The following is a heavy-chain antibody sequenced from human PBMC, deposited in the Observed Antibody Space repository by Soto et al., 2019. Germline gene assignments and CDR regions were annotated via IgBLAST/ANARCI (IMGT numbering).Heavy chain of an antibody. J-gene: IGHJ6*02. CDR2: IYSTENT. V-gene: IGHV4-39*07. CDR1: GGSISGYY. CDR3: ARLDV. Sequence: SETLSLTCTVSGGSISGYYWSWIRQSPGKGLEWIGTIYSTENTYYNPSLLSRVTISVDTSKNQFSLKLSSVTAADTAVYYCARLDVWGQGTTVTVSS.